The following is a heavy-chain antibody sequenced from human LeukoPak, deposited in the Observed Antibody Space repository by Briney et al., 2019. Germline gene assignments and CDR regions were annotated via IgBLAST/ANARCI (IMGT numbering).Heavy chain of an antibody. J-gene: IGHJ4*02. CDR2: IFYSGST. CDR3: ARVMFYDFWSGPFDY. D-gene: IGHD3-3*01. CDR1: GGSISSSSYY. Sequence: SETLSLTCTVSGGSISSSSYYWGWIRQPPGKGLEWIGSIFYSGSTYYNPSLESRVTISVDTSKNQFSLKLSSVTAADTAVYYCARVMFYDFWSGPFDYWGQGTLVTVSS. V-gene: IGHV4-39*07.